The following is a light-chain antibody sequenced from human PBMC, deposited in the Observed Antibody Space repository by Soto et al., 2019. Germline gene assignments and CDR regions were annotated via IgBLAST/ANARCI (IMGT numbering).Light chain of an antibody. Sequence: EIVLTQSPATLSLSPGERATLSCRASQSVSSYLAWYQQKPGQAPRLLIYDASNRATGIPARFSGSGSGTDFTLTISSLEPEDFAVYYCQQRSNWPPGTFGGGIKVDIK. CDR2: DAS. CDR3: QQRSNWPPGT. J-gene: IGKJ4*01. V-gene: IGKV3-11*01. CDR1: QSVSSY.